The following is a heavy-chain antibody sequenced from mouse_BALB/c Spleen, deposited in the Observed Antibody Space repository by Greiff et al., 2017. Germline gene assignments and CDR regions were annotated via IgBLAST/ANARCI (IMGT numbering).Heavy chain of an antibody. CDR1: GFSLTSYG. J-gene: IGHJ3*01. V-gene: IGHV2-2*02. Sequence: VKLMESGPGLVQPSQSLSITCTVSGFSLTSYGVHWVRQSPGKGLEWLGVIWSGGSTDYNAAFISRLSISKDNSKSQVFFKMNSLQANDTAIYYCARNSIPPIAWFAYWGQGTLVTVSA. CDR3: ARNSIPPIAWFAY. CDR2: IWSGGST.